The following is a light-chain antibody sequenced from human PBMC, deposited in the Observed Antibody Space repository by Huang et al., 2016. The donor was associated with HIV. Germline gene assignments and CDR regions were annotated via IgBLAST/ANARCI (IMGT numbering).Light chain of an antibody. CDR2: AAS. CDR3: QQRGSWPLT. V-gene: IGKV3-11*01. J-gene: IGKJ4*01. Sequence: EIVLTQSPATLSLSPGERATLSCRASQSVTNYLAWYQQKPGQAPRLLIYAASNRATGISARFSGSGSGTDFTLTSSSLEPEDFAVYYCQQRGSWPLTFGGGTKVDI. CDR1: QSVTNY.